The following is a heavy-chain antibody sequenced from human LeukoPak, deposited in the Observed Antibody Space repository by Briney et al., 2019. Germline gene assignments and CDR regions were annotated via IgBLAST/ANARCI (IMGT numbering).Heavy chain of an antibody. V-gene: IGHV1-69*04. CDR1: GGTFSSYA. CDR3: ARDGMYSSGWPGGFDP. D-gene: IGHD6-19*01. CDR2: IIPILGIA. J-gene: IGHJ5*02. Sequence: SVKVSCKASGGTFSSYAISWVRQAPGQGLEWMGRIIPILGIANYAQKFQGRVTITADKSTSTAYMELSSLRAEDTAVYYCARDGMYSSGWPGGFDPWGQGTLVTVSS.